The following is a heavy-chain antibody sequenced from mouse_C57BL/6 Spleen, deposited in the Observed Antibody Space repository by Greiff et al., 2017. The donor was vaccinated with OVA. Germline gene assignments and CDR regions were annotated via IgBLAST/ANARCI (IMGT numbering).Heavy chain of an antibody. J-gene: IGHJ4*01. CDR1: GFTFTDYY. V-gene: IGHV7-3*01. CDR2: IRNKANGYTT. CDR3: ARSPVNAMDY. Sequence: EVKLMESGGGLVQPGGSLSLSCAASGFTFTDYYMSWVRQPPGKALEWLGFIRNKANGYTTEYSASVKGRFTISRDNSQSILYLQMNALRAEDSATYYCARSPVNAMDYWGQGTSVTVSS.